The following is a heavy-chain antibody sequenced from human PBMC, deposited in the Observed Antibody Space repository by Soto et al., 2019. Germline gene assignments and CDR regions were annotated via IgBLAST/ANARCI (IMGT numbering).Heavy chain of an antibody. J-gene: IGHJ6*02. CDR1: GGSISSSSYY. V-gene: IGHV4-39*01. CDR3: ARLVFYCSRPSCTGYYHYGLDV. Sequence: SETLSLTCTVSGGSISSSSYYWGWVRQPPGKGLEWIGSIYYAGSTYHNPSLKSRVTISVDTSKNQFSLKLSSVTAADTAMYYCARLVFYCSRPSCTGYYHYGLDVWGRGXTVTVSS. CDR2: IYYAGST. D-gene: IGHD2-2*01.